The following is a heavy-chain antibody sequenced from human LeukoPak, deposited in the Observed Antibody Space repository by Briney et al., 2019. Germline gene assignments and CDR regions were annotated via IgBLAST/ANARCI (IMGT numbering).Heavy chain of an antibody. D-gene: IGHD2-21*02. CDR3: ARDFCGGDCSLDYYYMDV. CDR1: GFTFTSSA. Sequence: ASVKVSCKASGFTFTSSAMQWVRQARGQRLEWIGWIVVGSGNTNYAQKFQERVTITRDMSTSTAYMELSSLRSEDTAVYYCARDFCGGDCSLDYYYMDVWGKGTTVTVSS. V-gene: IGHV1-58*02. CDR2: IVVGSGNT. J-gene: IGHJ6*03.